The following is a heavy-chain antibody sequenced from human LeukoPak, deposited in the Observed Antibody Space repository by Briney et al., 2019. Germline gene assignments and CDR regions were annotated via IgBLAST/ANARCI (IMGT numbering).Heavy chain of an antibody. V-gene: IGHV3-23*01. D-gene: IGHD6-19*01. CDR2: ISGSGGST. CDR3: AKRHGYSSGWFYFDC. CDR1: GVTFSTYA. J-gene: IGHJ4*02. Sequence: PGGSLRLSCAASGVTFSTYAMSWVRQAPGNGLEWVSAISGSGGSTYYADSVKGRFTVSRDNSKNTLYLQMNSLRAEDTAVYYCAKRHGYSSGWFYFDCWGQGTLVTVSS.